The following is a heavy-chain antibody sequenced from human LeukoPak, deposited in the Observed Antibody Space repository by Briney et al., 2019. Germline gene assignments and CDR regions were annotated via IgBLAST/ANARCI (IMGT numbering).Heavy chain of an antibody. CDR2: INPNSGGT. CDR3: ARVRRSGYDSSFDY. Sequence: ASVTVSFKASGYTFTCYYMHWVRQAPGQGLEWMGWINPNSGGTNYAQKFQGRVTMTRDTSISTAYMELSRLRSDDTAVYYCARVRRSGYDSSFDYWGQGTLVTVSS. D-gene: IGHD5-12*01. V-gene: IGHV1-2*02. J-gene: IGHJ4*02. CDR1: GYTFTCYY.